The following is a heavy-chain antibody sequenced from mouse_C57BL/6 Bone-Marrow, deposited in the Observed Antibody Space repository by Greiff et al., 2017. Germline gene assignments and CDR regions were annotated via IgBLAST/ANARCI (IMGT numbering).Heavy chain of an antibody. J-gene: IGHJ1*03. CDR2: IRNKANNHAT. CDR1: GFTFSDAW. D-gene: IGHD1-1*01. V-gene: IGHV6-6*01. Sequence: EVQGVESGGGLVQPGGSMKLSCAASGFTFSDAWMDWVRQSPETGLEWVAEIRNKANNHATYYAESVKGRFTISRDDSKSSVYLQMNSLRAEDTGIYYCTRPRYYYGSSYQRYFDVWGTGTTVTVSS. CDR3: TRPRYYYGSSYQRYFDV.